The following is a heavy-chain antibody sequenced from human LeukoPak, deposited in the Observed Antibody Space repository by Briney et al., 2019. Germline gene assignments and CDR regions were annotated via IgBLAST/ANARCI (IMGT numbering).Heavy chain of an antibody. Sequence: GGSLRLSCAASGFTFSSYAMSWVRQAPGKGLEWVSAISGSGGSTYYADSVKGRFTISRDNSKNTLYLQMNSLRAGDTAVYYCANLLGYCSSTSCSSRHFDYWGQGTLVTVSS. CDR3: ANLLGYCSSTSCSSRHFDY. D-gene: IGHD2-2*01. CDR1: GFTFSSYA. CDR2: ISGSGGST. J-gene: IGHJ4*02. V-gene: IGHV3-23*01.